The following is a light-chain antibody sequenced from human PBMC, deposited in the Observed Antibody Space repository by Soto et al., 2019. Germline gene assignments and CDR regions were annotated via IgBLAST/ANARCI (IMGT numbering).Light chain of an antibody. CDR1: QSVSSY. V-gene: IGKV3-11*01. CDR3: QKYTGPPTN. Sequence: EIVFTHSPSTLSLSPVERATLSCMASQSVSSYLASYQQKPGQAPRLLIYDASNRATGIPDRFSGSGSGTAFTLTITRLEPEDSAVYFCQKYTGPPTNFGQGTRLEIK. J-gene: IGKJ5*01. CDR2: DAS.